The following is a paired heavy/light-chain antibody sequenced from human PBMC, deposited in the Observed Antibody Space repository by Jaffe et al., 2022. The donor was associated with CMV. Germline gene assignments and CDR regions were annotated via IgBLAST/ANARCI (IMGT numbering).Heavy chain of an antibody. CDR3: ARRPYNGYVAGDY. J-gene: IGHJ4*02. V-gene: IGHV3-48*02. CDR1: GLNFSDAA. CDR2: ITYGGRTI. D-gene: IGHD5-12*01. Sequence: QLVQFGGGLVQPGGSLRLSCVASGLNFSDAAFNWVRQAPGKGLEWISYITYGGRTINYADSVKGRFTISRDDNKNSVFLQMNSLSDEDTALYFCARRPYNGYVAGDYWGPGTLVTVSS.
Light chain of an antibody. CDR2: SAS. Sequence: DIQMTQSPSSVSASVGDRVTITCRASRDINNFLAWYQQKPGKAPKLLIYSASSLESGVPSRFRGSRSGTDFTLSISSLQPEDCGTYYCQQALSFPLTFGAGTKVEIK. CDR3: QQALSFPLT. V-gene: IGKV1-12*01. CDR1: RDINNF. J-gene: IGKJ4*01.